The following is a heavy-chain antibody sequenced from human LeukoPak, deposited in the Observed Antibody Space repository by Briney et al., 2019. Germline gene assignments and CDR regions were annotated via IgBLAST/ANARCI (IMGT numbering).Heavy chain of an antibody. V-gene: IGHV3-23*01. CDR3: AKDRTVGASYWYFDL. J-gene: IGHJ2*01. D-gene: IGHD1-26*01. CDR1: GVTLSTYA. Sequence: GGSLSLSCAASGVTLSTYAMSWARQAPGQGHEWVSGISSSGSGDNTYYADSVKGRFTISRDSSKNTLFLHMNTLRAEDTAIYYCAKDRTVGASYWYFDLWGRGTLVTVSS. CDR2: ISSSGSGDNT.